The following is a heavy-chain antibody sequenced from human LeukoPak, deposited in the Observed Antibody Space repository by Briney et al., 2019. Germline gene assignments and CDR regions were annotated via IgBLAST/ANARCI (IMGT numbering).Heavy chain of an antibody. J-gene: IGHJ6*03. Sequence: SETLSLTCTVYGGSISSSSYYWGWIRQPPGKGLEWIGSIYYSGSTYYNPSLKSRVTISVDTSKNQFSLKLSSVTAADTAVYYCARRTTVTSDYYYYMDVWGKGTTVTVSS. CDR2: IYYSGST. D-gene: IGHD4-17*01. CDR3: ARRTTVTSDYYYYMDV. V-gene: IGHV4-39*01. CDR1: GGSISSSSYY.